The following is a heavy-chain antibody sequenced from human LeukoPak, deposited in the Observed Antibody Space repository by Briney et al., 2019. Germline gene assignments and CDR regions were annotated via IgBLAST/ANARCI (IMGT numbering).Heavy chain of an antibody. Sequence: GGSLRLSCAASGFTFSSYWMSWVRQAPGKGLEWVANIKQDGSEKYYVDSVKGRFTISRDNAKNSLYLQMNSLRAEDTAVYYCARGTAGYSSTWTTPFDYWGQGTLVTVSS. CDR1: GFTFSSYW. J-gene: IGHJ4*02. V-gene: IGHV3-7*01. D-gene: IGHD6-13*01. CDR2: IKQDGSEK. CDR3: ARGTAGYSSTWTTPFDY.